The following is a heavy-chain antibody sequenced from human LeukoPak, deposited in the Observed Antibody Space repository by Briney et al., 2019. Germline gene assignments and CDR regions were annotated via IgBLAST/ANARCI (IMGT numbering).Heavy chain of an antibody. V-gene: IGHV3-30*18. CDR3: AKDLDTYYYYGMDV. Sequence: PGGSLRLSCAASGFTVSSNYMSWVRQAPGKGLEWVAVISYDGSNKYYADSVKGRFTISRDNSKNTLYLQMNSLRAEDTAVYYCAKDLDTYYYYGMDVWGQGTTVTVSS. J-gene: IGHJ6*02. CDR2: ISYDGSNK. CDR1: GFTVSSNY.